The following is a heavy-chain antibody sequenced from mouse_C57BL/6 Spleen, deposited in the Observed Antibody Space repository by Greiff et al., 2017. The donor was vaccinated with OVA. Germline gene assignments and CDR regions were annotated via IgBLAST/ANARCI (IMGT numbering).Heavy chain of an antibody. CDR1: GYSITSGYY. CDR2: ISYDGSN. Sequence: EVQRVESGPGLVKPSQSLSLTCSVTGYSITSGYYWNWIRQFPGNKLEWMGYISYDGSNNYNPSLKNRISITRDTSKNQFFLKLNSVTTEDTATYYCARVGSYYFDYWGQGTTLTVSS. CDR3: ARVGSYYFDY. V-gene: IGHV3-6*01. J-gene: IGHJ2*01.